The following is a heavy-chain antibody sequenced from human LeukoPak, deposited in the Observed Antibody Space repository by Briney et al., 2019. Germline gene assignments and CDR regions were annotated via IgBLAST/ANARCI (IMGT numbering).Heavy chain of an antibody. D-gene: IGHD1-26*01. CDR3: ARKEMGADFDY. V-gene: IGHV3-74*01. J-gene: IGHJ4*02. CDR1: GFTFGSYL. CDR2: ISSDGSDT. Sequence: GGSLRLSCTASGFTFGSYLMHWVRQAPGKGLVWVSRISSDGSDTTYADSVKGRFTISRDSAKNTLYLQMNSLRVEDTAVYYCARKEMGADFDYWGQGILVTVSS.